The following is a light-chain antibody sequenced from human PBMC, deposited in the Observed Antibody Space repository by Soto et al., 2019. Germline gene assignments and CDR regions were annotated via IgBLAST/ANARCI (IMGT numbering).Light chain of an antibody. Sequence: QSALSQSPSASGTPGQRVTISCSGSSSNLGSYTVNWYQQLPGTAPKLLIYSNHQRPSGVPDRFSGSKSGTSASLAISGLQSEDEADYYCAAWDASLNGVVFGGGTQLTVL. J-gene: IGLJ3*02. V-gene: IGLV1-44*01. CDR1: SSNLGSYT. CDR3: AAWDASLNGVV. CDR2: SNH.